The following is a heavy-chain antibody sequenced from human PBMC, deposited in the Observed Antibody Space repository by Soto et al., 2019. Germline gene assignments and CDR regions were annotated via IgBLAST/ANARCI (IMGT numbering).Heavy chain of an antibody. D-gene: IGHD3-3*01. Sequence: GGSLRLSCAASGFTFSSYAMSWVRQAPGKGLEWVSAISGSGGSTYYADSVKGRFTISRDNSKNTLYLQMNSLRAEYTAVYYCANLDHYDFWSGLWGQGTMVTVSS. CDR2: ISGSGGST. CDR3: ANLDHYDFWSGL. CDR1: GFTFSSYA. J-gene: IGHJ3*01. V-gene: IGHV3-23*01.